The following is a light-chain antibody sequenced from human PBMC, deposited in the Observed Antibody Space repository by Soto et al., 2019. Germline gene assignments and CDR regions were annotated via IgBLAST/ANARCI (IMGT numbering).Light chain of an antibody. CDR3: QQYGSSPLT. Sequence: EIVMTQSPATLSVSPGERATLSCRASQSVISSHLAWYQQKPGQAPRLLIYGASSRATGIPDRFSGSGSGTDFTLTISRLEPEDFAVYYCQQYGSSPLTFGQGTRLEI. CDR2: GAS. J-gene: IGKJ5*01. CDR1: QSVISSH. V-gene: IGKV3-20*01.